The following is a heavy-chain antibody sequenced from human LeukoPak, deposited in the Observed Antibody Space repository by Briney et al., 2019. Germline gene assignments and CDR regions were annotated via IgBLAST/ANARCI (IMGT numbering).Heavy chain of an antibody. CDR3: ATNPGGYCSSTNCYGEAP. Sequence: SETLSLTCAVYGGSFSGYYWSWIHQPPGKGLEWIGEINHSGSTNYNPSLKSRVTISVDTSKIQFSLKMTSVTAADTAVYYCATNPGGYCSSTNCYGEAPWGQGTLVTVSS. CDR2: INHSGST. D-gene: IGHD2-2*01. CDR1: GGSFSGYY. J-gene: IGHJ5*02. V-gene: IGHV4-34*01.